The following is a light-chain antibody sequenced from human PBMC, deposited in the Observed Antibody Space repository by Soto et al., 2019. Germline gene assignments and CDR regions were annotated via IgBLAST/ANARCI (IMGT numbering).Light chain of an antibody. CDR2: DVT. CDR1: SSDVGGYIY. CDR3: SSYTTSSSYV. V-gene: IGLV2-14*01. J-gene: IGLJ1*01. Sequence: QSALTQPASVSGSTGQSITISCTGTSSDVGGYIYVSWYQQHPGKAPKLMIYDVTSRPSGVSYRFSGSKSGNTASLTISGLQAEDEADYYCSSYTTSSSYVFGTGTKLTVL.